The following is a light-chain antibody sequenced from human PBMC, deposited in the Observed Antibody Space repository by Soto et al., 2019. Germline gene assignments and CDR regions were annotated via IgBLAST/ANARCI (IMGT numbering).Light chain of an antibody. J-gene: IGLJ1*01. CDR3: SSYTSGSTLIV. Sequence: QSALTQPPSASGSPGQSVTISCTGTSSDVGGYNYVSWYQQHPGKAPKLMIYEVSKRPSGVPDRFSGSKSGNTASLTVSGLQAEDEADYYCSSYTSGSTLIVFGTGTKVTVL. V-gene: IGLV2-8*01. CDR2: EVS. CDR1: SSDVGGYNY.